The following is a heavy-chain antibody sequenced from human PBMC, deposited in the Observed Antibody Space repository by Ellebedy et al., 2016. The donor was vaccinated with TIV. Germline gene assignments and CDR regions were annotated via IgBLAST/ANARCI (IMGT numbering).Heavy chain of an antibody. CDR3: AREYRGRLDY. D-gene: IGHD5-12*01. CDR2: IIPIFGTA. J-gene: IGHJ4*02. V-gene: IGHV1-69*13. CDR1: GGTFSSYA. Sequence: AASVKVSCKASGGTFSSYAISWVRQAPGQGLEWMGGIIPIFGTANYAQKFQGRVTITADESMSTAYMELSSLRSEDTAVYYCAREYRGRLDYWGQGTLVTVSS.